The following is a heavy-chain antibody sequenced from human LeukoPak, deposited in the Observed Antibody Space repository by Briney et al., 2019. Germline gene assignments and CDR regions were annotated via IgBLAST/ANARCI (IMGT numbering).Heavy chain of an antibody. D-gene: IGHD3-22*01. J-gene: IGHJ6*03. CDR1: GCTFTTYG. Sequence: ASVKVSCKASGCTFTTYGINWVRQAPGQGLEWMGWISGDNGNSNYAQKFLGRVALTTETSTNTAYLELRSLRSDDTAVYYCAREWKYHFDSSDYYYYYMDVWGKGTTVTVSS. CDR3: AREWKYHFDSSDYYYYYMDV. CDR2: ISGDNGNS. V-gene: IGHV1-18*01.